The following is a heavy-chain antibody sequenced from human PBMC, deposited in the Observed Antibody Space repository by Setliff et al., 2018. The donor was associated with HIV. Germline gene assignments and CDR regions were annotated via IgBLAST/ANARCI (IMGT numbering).Heavy chain of an antibody. J-gene: IGHJ5*02. D-gene: IGHD4-17*01. V-gene: IGHV4-39*01. CDR3: ARHRSYGDYDPNWFDP. CDR2: IYFSGST. CDR1: GGSLSTSSFY. Sequence: PSETLSLTCTVSGGSLSTSSFYWGWIRQPPGKRLQWTGSIYFSGSTYYNPSLKSRVTISVDTSKNQFSLKLRSVTAADTGIYYCARHRSYGDYDPNWFDPWGQGTLVTVSS.